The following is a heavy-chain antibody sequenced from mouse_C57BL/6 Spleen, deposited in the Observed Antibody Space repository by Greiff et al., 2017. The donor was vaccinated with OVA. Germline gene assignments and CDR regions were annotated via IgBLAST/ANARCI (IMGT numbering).Heavy chain of an antibody. D-gene: IGHD2-1*01. CDR3: TGDHDGNSFAY. V-gene: IGHV5-9-1*02. CDR1: GFTFSSYA. Sequence: DVQLVESGAGLVKPGGSLKLSCAASGFTFSSYAMPWVRQTPEQSLAWVAYISSGGGYIYYADTVQGRSTITRDHTRNTLYLQMSSLTSEDTGMYDCTGDHDGNSFAYWGQGTILTVSA. J-gene: IGHJ3*01. CDR2: ISSGGGYI.